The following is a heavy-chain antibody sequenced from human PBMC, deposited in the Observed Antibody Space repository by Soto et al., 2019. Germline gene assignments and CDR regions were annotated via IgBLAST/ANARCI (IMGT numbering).Heavy chain of an antibody. D-gene: IGHD1-26*01. Sequence: PGGSLRLSCAASGFTFSSYGMHWVRQAPGKGLEWVAVIWYDGSNKYYADSVKGRFTISRDNSKNTLYLQMNSLRAEDTAVYYCARGLFPVGYYYGMDVWGQGTTVTXSS. CDR1: GFTFSSYG. CDR2: IWYDGSNK. CDR3: ARGLFPVGYYYGMDV. J-gene: IGHJ6*02. V-gene: IGHV3-33*01.